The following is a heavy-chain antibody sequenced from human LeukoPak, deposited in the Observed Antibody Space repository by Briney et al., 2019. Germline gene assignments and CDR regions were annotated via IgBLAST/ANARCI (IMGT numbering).Heavy chain of an antibody. CDR3: ARLYSSGWYGNFDY. J-gene: IGHJ4*02. D-gene: IGHD6-19*01. CDR2: ISYDGSNK. Sequence: PGGSLRLSCAASGFTFSSYGMHWVRQAPGKGLEWVAVISYDGSNKYYADPVKGRFTISRDNSKNTLYLQMNSLRAEDTAVYYCARLYSSGWYGNFDYWGQGTLVTVSS. CDR1: GFTFSSYG. V-gene: IGHV3-30*19.